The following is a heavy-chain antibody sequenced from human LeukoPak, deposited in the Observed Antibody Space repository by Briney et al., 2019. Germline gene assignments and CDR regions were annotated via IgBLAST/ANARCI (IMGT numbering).Heavy chain of an antibody. CDR2: IIPILGIA. Sequence: ASVKVSCKASGGTFSSYAISWVRQAPGQGLEWMGRIIPILGIANYAQKFQGRVTITADKSTSTAYMELSSLRSEDTAVYYCAAEESYYDFWSGYPDVTYYMDVWGKGTTVTVSS. CDR1: GGTFSSYA. V-gene: IGHV1-69*04. CDR3: AAEESYYDFWSGYPDVTYYMDV. J-gene: IGHJ6*03. D-gene: IGHD3-3*01.